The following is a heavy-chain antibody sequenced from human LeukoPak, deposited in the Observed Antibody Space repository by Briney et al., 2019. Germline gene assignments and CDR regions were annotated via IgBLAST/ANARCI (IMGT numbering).Heavy chain of an antibody. V-gene: IGHV4-59*01. CDR3: ARDRELGY. J-gene: IGHJ4*02. CDR2: IYNSGST. Sequence: KPSETLSLTCSVSGDSISIYYWSWIRQPPGKGLEWIGYIYNSGSTNYNPSLKSRVTISVDTSKNQFSLKLTSVTAADTAVYYCARDRELGYWGQGTLVTVS. D-gene: IGHD3-10*01. CDR1: GDSISIYY.